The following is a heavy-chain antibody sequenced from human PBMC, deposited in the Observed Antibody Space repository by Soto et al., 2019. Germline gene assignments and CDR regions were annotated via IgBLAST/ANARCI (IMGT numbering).Heavy chain of an antibody. Sequence: QVQLVESGGGVVQPGTSLRLSCRASGFTFSSYTMHWVRQAPGKGLEWVALISFDGSKKYYADSVKDRLTVSRDNSKNTLYVQINRLRSEVTAVYYCGSDRRFGDGYNLGFAYWGQGTLVTVSS. D-gene: IGHD5-12*01. CDR3: GSDRRFGDGYNLGFAY. J-gene: IGHJ4*02. V-gene: IGHV3-30-3*01. CDR2: ISFDGSKK. CDR1: GFTFSSYT.